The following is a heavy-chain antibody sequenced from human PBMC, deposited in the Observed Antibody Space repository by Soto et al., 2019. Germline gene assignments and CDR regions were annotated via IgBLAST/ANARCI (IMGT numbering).Heavy chain of an antibody. CDR2: IYWDDDK. J-gene: IGHJ3*02. CDR1: GFSLSTSGVG. CDR3: AHKTMITFGGVIVTAFDI. V-gene: IGHV2-5*02. Sequence: QITLKESGPTLVKPTQTLTLTCTFSGFSLSTSGVGVGWIRQPPGKALEWLALIYWDDDKRYSPSLKSRLTLTKDTSKNQVVLTMTNMDPVDTATYYCAHKTMITFGGVIVTAFDIWGQGTMVTVSS. D-gene: IGHD3-16*02.